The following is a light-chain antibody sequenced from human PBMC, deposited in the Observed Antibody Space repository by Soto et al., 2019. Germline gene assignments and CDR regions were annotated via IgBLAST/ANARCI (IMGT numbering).Light chain of an antibody. CDR2: EVS. Sequence: QSALTQPASVSGSPGQSITISCTGTSSDVGAYNYVSWFQQHPGKAPKLVIYEVSNRPSGLSNRFSGSKSGNTASLTISGLQAEDEGDYYCSSYTTSSTRVFGGGTKLTVL. V-gene: IGLV2-14*01. J-gene: IGLJ2*01. CDR1: SSDVGAYNY. CDR3: SSYTTSSTRV.